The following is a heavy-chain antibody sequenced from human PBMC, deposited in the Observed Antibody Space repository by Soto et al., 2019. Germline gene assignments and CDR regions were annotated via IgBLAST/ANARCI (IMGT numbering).Heavy chain of an antibody. CDR1: GYSCTTNG. Sequence: ASVKVSCKASGYSCTTNGFSWVRQAPGQGLEWMGWVSAYSGNSNYAQKFQDRVTMTTDTSTTTAFMELRSLTSDDTAVYYCARGFIAIPHKGSAHDYWGQGTLVTVSS. D-gene: IGHD6-13*01. CDR3: ARGFIAIPHKGSAHDY. J-gene: IGHJ4*02. CDR2: VSAYSGNS. V-gene: IGHV1-18*04.